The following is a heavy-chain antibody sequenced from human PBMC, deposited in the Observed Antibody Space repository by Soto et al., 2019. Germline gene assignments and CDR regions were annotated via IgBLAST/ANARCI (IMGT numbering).Heavy chain of an antibody. CDR2: IWYDGSYK. V-gene: IGHV3-33*01. Sequence: QVQLVESGGGVVQPGRSLRLSCAASGFTFSHYGMHWVRQAPGKGLEWVAVIWYDGSYKYYGDSVKGRFTISRDQSKNTLFLQMDSLSAEDTAVYYCAREAAPSGTLGQFDLWGSGTLVTVSS. CDR1: GFTFSHYG. CDR3: AREAAPSGTLGQFDL. J-gene: IGHJ2*01. D-gene: IGHD6-13*01.